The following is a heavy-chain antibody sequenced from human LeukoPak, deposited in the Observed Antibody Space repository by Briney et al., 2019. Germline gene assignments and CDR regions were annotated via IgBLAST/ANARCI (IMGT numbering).Heavy chain of an antibody. CDR1: GGSISSYY. CDR2: IYTSGST. J-gene: IGHJ5*02. V-gene: IGHV4-4*07. D-gene: IGHD3-3*01. Sequence: SETLSLTCTVSGGSISSYYWSWIRQPAGKGLEWIGRIYTSGSTNYNPSLKSRVTMSVGTSKNQFSLKLSSVTAADTAVYYCARELTELRFLEWLLYFRWFDPWGQGTLVTVSS. CDR3: ARELTELRFLEWLLYFRWFDP.